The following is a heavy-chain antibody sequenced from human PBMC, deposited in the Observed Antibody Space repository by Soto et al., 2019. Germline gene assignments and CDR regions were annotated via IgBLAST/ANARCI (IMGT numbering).Heavy chain of an antibody. Sequence: GWSLILSCAASGFTFSSYAMSWVRQPPGKGLAGVSAISGSGGSTYYADSVKSRFTISRDNSKNTLYLQMNSLRAEDTAVYYCAKGSHKYQLAGSYYYYYGMDVWGQGTTVTVSS. J-gene: IGHJ6*02. CDR1: GFTFSSYA. D-gene: IGHD2-2*01. CDR2: ISGSGGST. V-gene: IGHV3-23*01. CDR3: AKGSHKYQLAGSYYYYYGMDV.